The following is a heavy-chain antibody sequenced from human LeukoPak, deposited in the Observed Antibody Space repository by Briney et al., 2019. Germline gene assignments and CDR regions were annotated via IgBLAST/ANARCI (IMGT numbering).Heavy chain of an antibody. Sequence: ASVKVTCKASGYTFTNYGIFWVRQAPGQGLEWMGWISAYSGNTNYAQKLQGRVTMTTETSTSTAYMELESLRSDDTAVYYCAISQGSYYDTSGYLGGDYWGQGTLVTVSS. V-gene: IGHV1-18*01. J-gene: IGHJ4*02. CDR2: ISAYSGNT. CDR1: GYTFTNYG. CDR3: AISQGSYYDTSGYLGGDY. D-gene: IGHD3-22*01.